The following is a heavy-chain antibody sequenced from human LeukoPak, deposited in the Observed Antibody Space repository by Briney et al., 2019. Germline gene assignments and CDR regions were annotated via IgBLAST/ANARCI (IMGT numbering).Heavy chain of an antibody. D-gene: IGHD2-2*01. CDR3: AKDTRWVVVVPGWYFDY. CDR2: IRYDGSNK. Sequence: GGSLRLSCAASGFTFSSYGMHWVRQAPGKGLEWVAFIRYDGSNKYYADSVKGRFTISRDNSKNTLYLQMNSLRAEDTAVYYCAKDTRWVVVVPGWYFDYWGQGTLVTVSS. V-gene: IGHV3-30*02. J-gene: IGHJ4*02. CDR1: GFTFSSYG.